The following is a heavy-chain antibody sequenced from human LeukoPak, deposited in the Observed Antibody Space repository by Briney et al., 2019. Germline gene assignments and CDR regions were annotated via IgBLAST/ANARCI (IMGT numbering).Heavy chain of an antibody. CDR3: ARGALLKYQLAIDY. V-gene: IGHV3-7*05. CDR2: INQDGSET. D-gene: IGHD2-2*01. Sequence: PGGSLRLSCAASGFTLSSYWMTWVRQAPGKGLEWVANINQDGSETYYVDSVKGRFTISRDNAESSLYLQMNSLRAEDTAMYYRARGALLKYQLAIDYWGLGTLVTVSS. CDR1: GFTLSSYW. J-gene: IGHJ4*02.